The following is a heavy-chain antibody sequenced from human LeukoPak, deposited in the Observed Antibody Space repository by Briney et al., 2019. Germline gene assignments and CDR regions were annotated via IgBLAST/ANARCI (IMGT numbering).Heavy chain of an antibody. D-gene: IGHD1-26*01. Sequence: GGSLRLSCAASGFTFSSYAMSWVRQAPGKGLEWGSAISGSGGSTYYADSVKGRFTISRDNSKNTLYLQMNSLRAEDTAVYYCAGPKRSGSYYPFDYWGQGTLVTVSS. CDR3: AGPKRSGSYYPFDY. CDR2: ISGSGGST. CDR1: GFTFSSYA. J-gene: IGHJ4*02. V-gene: IGHV3-23*01.